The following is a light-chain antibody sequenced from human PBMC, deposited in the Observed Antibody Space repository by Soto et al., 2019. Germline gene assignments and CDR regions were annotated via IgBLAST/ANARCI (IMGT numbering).Light chain of an antibody. V-gene: IGLV2-14*01. Sequence: QSALTQPASVSGSPGQSITMSCTGTSSDVGGHDYVSWYQQHPGEVPKLIIFEVSSRPAWISNRFSASKSGNTASLTISGLQAEDEADYYCSSYTTSSSYVFGTGTKV. CDR2: EVS. CDR3: SSYTTSSSYV. J-gene: IGLJ1*01. CDR1: SSDVGGHDY.